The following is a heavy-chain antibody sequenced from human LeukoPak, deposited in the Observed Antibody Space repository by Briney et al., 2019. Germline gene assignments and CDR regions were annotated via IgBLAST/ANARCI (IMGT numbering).Heavy chain of an antibody. Sequence: TGGSLRLSCAASGFTFSSYSMNWVRQAPGKGLEWVSSISSSSSYIYYADSVKGRFTISRDNAKNSLYLQMNSLRAEDTAVYYCARGGATVVTDLDYWGQGTLVTVSS. J-gene: IGHJ4*02. D-gene: IGHD4-23*01. V-gene: IGHV3-21*01. CDR3: ARGGATVVTDLDY. CDR2: ISSSSSYI. CDR1: GFTFSSYS.